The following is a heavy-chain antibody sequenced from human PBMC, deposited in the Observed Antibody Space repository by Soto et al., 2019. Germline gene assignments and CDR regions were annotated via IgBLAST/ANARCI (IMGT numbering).Heavy chain of an antibody. CDR2: ISAYNGNT. J-gene: IGHJ4*02. Sequence: QVQLVQSGAEVKKPGASVKVSCKASGYTFTSYGISWVRQAPGQGLEWMGWISAYNGNTNYAQKLQGRVTMTTDTSTSTDYMELRSLRSDATAVYYCARDRLAAAWENDPIDFWGQGTLVTVSS. CDR1: GYTFTSYG. CDR3: ARDRLAAAWENDPIDF. V-gene: IGHV1-18*01. D-gene: IGHD1-1*01.